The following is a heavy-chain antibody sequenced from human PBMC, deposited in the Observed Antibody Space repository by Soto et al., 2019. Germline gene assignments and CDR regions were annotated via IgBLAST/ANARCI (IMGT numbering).Heavy chain of an antibody. J-gene: IGHJ5*02. CDR1: GGSISSYY. CDR2: IYYSGST. D-gene: IGHD3-9*01. V-gene: IGHV4-59*01. CDR3: ARLNYDILTGYYRRGNNWFDP. Sequence: SETLSLTCTVSGGSISSYYWSWIRQPPGKGLEWIGYIYYSGSTNYNPSLKSRVTISVDTSKNQFSLKLSSVTAADTAVYYCARLNYDILTGYYRRGNNWFDPRAQRTPVTVSS.